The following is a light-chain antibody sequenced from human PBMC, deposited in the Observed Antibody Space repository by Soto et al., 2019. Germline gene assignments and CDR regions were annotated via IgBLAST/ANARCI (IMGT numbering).Light chain of an antibody. J-gene: IGKJ5*01. V-gene: IGKV3-20*01. CDR1: QSVSSNY. Sequence: EIVMTQSPDTLSLSPGETATLSCRASQSVSSNYVAWFHQKPGQAPRLLIYGASSRATGIPDRFSGSGSGTDFTLTISRLEPEDFAVYYCQQYGSSPPTTFGQGTRLEIK. CDR2: GAS. CDR3: QQYGSSPPTT.